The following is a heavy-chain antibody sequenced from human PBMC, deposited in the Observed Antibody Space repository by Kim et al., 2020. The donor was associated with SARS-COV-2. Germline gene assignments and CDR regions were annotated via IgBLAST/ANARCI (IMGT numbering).Heavy chain of an antibody. CDR1: GGSISSSSYY. D-gene: IGHD2-2*02. CDR2: IYYSGST. CDR3: ARKDIVVVPAAILDAF. V-gene: IGHV4-39*01. J-gene: IGHJ3*01. Sequence: SETLSLTCTVSGGSISSSSYYWGWIRQPPGKGLEWIGSIYYSGSTYYNPSLKSRVTISVDTSKNQFSLKLSSVTAADTAVYYCARKDIVVVPAAILDAF.